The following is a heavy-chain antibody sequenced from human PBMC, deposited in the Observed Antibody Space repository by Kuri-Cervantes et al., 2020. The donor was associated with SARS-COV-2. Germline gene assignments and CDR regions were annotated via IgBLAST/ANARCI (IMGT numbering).Heavy chain of an antibody. D-gene: IGHD6-19*01. CDR2: INAGNGNT. CDR3: ARERGQWLVRNGMDV. CDR1: GYTFTSYA. Sequence: ASVKVSCKASGYTFTSYAMHWVRQAPGQRLEWMGWINAGNGNTKYSQKFQGRVTITRDTSASTAYMELSSLRSKDTAVYYCARERGQWLVRNGMDVWGQGTTVTVSS. V-gene: IGHV1-3*01. J-gene: IGHJ6*02.